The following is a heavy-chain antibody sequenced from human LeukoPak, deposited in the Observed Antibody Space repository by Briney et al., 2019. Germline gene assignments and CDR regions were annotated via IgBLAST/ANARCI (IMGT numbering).Heavy chain of an antibody. D-gene: IGHD3-16*02. Sequence: SETLSLTCTVFGDSVTGYYLNWVRQPPGKGLEWIGHIYKIGTTNYNPSLKSRLTISADTSRNQFFLKMSSVTAADTAVYYCARHIGGGIEDMDVWGKGTKVTVSS. CDR3: ARHIGGGIEDMDV. J-gene: IGHJ6*03. CDR2: IYKIGTT. CDR1: GDSVTGYY. V-gene: IGHV4-59*08.